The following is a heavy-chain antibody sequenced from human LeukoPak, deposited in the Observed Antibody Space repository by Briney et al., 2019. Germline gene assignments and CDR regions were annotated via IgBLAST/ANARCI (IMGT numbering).Heavy chain of an antibody. D-gene: IGHD2-2*01. CDR1: GDIFSNYG. J-gene: IGHJ6*03. Sequence: ASVKVSCKAFGDIFSNYGIAWVRQAPGQGLEWMGGIIPIFGTANYAQKFQGRVTITTDESTSTAYMELSSLRSEDTAVYYCARETTLYCSSTSCLMYRPYYMDVWGKGTTVTVSS. CDR3: ARETTLYCSSTSCLMYRPYYMDV. V-gene: IGHV1-69*05. CDR2: IIPIFGTA.